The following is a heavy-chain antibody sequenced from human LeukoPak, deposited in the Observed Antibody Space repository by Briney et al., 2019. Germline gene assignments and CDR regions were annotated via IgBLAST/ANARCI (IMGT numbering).Heavy chain of an antibody. J-gene: IGHJ4*02. CDR1: GYTFTGYY. Sequence: ASVKVSCKASGYTFTGYYMHWVRQAPGQGLEWMGWINPNSGGTNYAQKFQGRVTMTRGTSISTAYMELSRLRSDDTAVYYCARVYRYNWNDLFWYYFDYWGQGTLVTVSS. CDR2: INPNSGGT. V-gene: IGHV1-2*02. CDR3: ARVYRYNWNDLFWYYFDY. D-gene: IGHD1-20*01.